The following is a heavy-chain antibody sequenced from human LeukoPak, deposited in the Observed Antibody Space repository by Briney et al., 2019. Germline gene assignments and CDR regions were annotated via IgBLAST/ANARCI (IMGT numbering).Heavy chain of an antibody. CDR3: AKVGGSGIS. J-gene: IGHJ4*02. V-gene: IGHV3-23*01. CDR2: VRASGDST. CDR1: GFTFNTYA. D-gene: IGHD3-10*01. Sequence: GGSLRLSCAASGFTFNTYAMSWVRQAPGSGLEWVSAVRASGDSTYYADSVKGRFIILRDNSKNTLYLQMNSLRAEDTAVYYCAKVGGSGISWGQGTLVTVSS.